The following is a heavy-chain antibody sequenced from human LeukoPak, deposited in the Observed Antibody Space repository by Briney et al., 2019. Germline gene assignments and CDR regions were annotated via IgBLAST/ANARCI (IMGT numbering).Heavy chain of an antibody. J-gene: IGHJ4*02. CDR2: ISTYNTNT. D-gene: IGHD1-26*01. Sequence: GASVKVSRKASGYRFTNYGISWVRQAPGQGLQWMGWISTYNTNTNYAQKLQGRVTVTTDTSTSTAYMELRSLRSDDTAVYYCARDESSGSYGPNLDYWGQGTLVTVSS. CDR1: GYRFTNYG. CDR3: ARDESSGSYGPNLDY. V-gene: IGHV1-18*01.